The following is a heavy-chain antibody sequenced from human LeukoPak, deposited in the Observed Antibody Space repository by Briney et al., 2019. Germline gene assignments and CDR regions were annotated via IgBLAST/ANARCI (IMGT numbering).Heavy chain of an antibody. D-gene: IGHD5-18*01. J-gene: IGHJ4*02. CDR2: INPNSGGT. Sequence: ASVKVSCKASGYTFTVYYMHWVRQAPGQGLEWMGWINPNSGGTNYAQKFQGRVTMTRDTSISTAYMELSRLRSDDTAVYYCARGRGYSYGHADYWGQGTLVTVSS. CDR3: ARGRGYSYGHADY. V-gene: IGHV1-2*02. CDR1: GYTFTVYY.